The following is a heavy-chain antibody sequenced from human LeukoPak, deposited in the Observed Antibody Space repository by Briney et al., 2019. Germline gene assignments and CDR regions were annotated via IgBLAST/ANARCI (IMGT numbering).Heavy chain of an antibody. CDR3: ARDHYDFWSGPRTNYYYYYMDV. CDR2: INPNSGGT. Sequence: GASVKVSFKASGYTFTGYYMHWVRQAPGQGLEWMGWINPNSGGTNYAQKFQGRVTMTRDTSISTAYMELSRLRSDDTAVYYCARDHYDFWSGPRTNYYYYYMDVWGKGTTVTVSS. D-gene: IGHD3-3*01. J-gene: IGHJ6*03. CDR1: GYTFTGYY. V-gene: IGHV1-2*02.